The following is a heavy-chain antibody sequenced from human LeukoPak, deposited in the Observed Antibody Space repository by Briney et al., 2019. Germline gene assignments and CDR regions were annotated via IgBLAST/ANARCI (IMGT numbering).Heavy chain of an antibody. Sequence: PSQTLSLTCTVSGGSISSGGYYWSWIRQHPGKGPEWIGYIYYSGSTYYNPSLKSRVTISVDTSKNQFSLKLSSVTAADTAVYCCARVRLNWYFDLWGRGTLVTVSS. CDR1: GGSISSGGYY. V-gene: IGHV4-31*03. CDR2: IYYSGST. J-gene: IGHJ2*01. CDR3: ARVRLNWYFDL.